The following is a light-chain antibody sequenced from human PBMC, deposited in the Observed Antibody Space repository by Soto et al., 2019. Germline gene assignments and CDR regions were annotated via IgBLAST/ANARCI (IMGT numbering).Light chain of an antibody. CDR2: LGS. Sequence: DIVMTQSPLSLPVTPGEPASISCRSSQSLLHSNGYNYLDWYLQKPGQSPQLLIYLGSNRASGVXDXXSGSGSATDSTLKISRVEAEDVGVYYCMQALQTPLTFGQGTRLEIK. CDR3: MQALQTPLT. CDR1: QSLLHSNGYNY. J-gene: IGKJ5*01. V-gene: IGKV2-28*01.